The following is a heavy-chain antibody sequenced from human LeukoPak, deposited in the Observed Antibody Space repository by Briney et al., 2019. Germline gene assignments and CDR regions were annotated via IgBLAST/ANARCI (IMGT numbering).Heavy chain of an antibody. V-gene: IGHV4-59*08. CDR1: GGSISSYY. D-gene: IGHD3-22*01. CDR2: IYYSGST. J-gene: IGHJ4*02. CDR3: ARSRLSSGYSYYFDY. Sequence: SETLSLTCTVSGGSISSYYWSWLRQPPGKGLEWIGYIYYSGSTNYNPSLKSRVTISVDTSKNQFSLKLSSVTAADTAVYYCARSRLSSGYSYYFDYWGQGTLVTVSS.